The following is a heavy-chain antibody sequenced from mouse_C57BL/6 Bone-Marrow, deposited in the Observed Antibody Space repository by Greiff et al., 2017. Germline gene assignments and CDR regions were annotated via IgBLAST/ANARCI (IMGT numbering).Heavy chain of an antibody. CDR2: ISYSGST. V-gene: IGHV3-8*01. J-gene: IGHJ2*01. CDR3: ASHLPSFDY. Sequence: VQLQQSGPGLAKPSQTLSLTCSATGYSITSAYWNWIRKFPGNKLEYMGYISYSGSTYYNPSLKSRISITRDTSKNQYYLQLNSVTTEDTATYYYASHLPSFDYWGQGTTLTVSS. CDR1: GYSITSAY.